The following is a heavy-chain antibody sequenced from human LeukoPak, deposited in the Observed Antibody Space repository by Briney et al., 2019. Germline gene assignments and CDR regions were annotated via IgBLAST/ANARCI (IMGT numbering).Heavy chain of an antibody. V-gene: IGHV1-2*02. D-gene: IGHD6-6*01. Sequence: ASVKVSCKASGGTFISYAISWVRHAPGQGLETMGWINPNSGGTNYAQKFQGRVTMTRDTSISTAYMELSRLRSDDTAVYYCARGSSLRLTLLDSSSCPVDYWGQGTLVTVSS. CDR2: INPNSGGT. CDR1: GGTFISYA. J-gene: IGHJ4*02. CDR3: ARGSSLRLTLLDSSSCPVDY.